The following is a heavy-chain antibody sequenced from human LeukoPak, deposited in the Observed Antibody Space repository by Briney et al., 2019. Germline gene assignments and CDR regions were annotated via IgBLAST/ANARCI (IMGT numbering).Heavy chain of an antibody. CDR3: ARVFRGPWGAFDI. CDR1: GGSISRGGYY. Sequence: KPSETLSLTCTVSGGSISRGGYYWSWIRQHPGKGLEWIGYIYYSGSTYYNPSLKSRVTISVDTSKNQFSLKLSSVTAADTAVYYCARVFRGPWGAFDIWGQGTMVTVSS. D-gene: IGHD3-10*01. V-gene: IGHV4-31*03. CDR2: IYYSGST. J-gene: IGHJ3*02.